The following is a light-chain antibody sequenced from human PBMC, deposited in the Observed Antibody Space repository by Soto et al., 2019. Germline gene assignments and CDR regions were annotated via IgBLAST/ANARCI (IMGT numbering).Light chain of an antibody. CDR2: DAS. CDR1: QTITRW. CDR3: QQYNSYSWT. V-gene: IGKV1-5*01. J-gene: IGKJ1*01. Sequence: DIQMTQSPSTLAASVGYRVTITCRASQTITRWMAWYQQKPGKAPKLLIYDASTLESGVPSRFSGIRYGTEFNLTISSLQPDELATDYCQQYNSYSWTFGQGTKVDIK.